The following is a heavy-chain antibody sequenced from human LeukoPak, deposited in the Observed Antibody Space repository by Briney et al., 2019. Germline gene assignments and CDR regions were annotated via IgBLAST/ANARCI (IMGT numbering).Heavy chain of an antibody. D-gene: IGHD1-26*01. CDR3: ARSSSGSYFGGYYFDY. CDR1: GYTFTSYG. J-gene: IGHJ4*02. Sequence: ASVKVSCKASGYTFTSYGISWVRQALGQGLEWMGWISAYNGNTNYAQKLQGRVTMTTDTSTSTAYMELRSLRSDDTAVYYCARSSSGSYFGGYYFDYWGQGTLVTVSS. V-gene: IGHV1-18*01. CDR2: ISAYNGNT.